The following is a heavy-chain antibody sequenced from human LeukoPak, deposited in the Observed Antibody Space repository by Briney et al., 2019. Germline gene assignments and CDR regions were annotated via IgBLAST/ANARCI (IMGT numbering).Heavy chain of an antibody. J-gene: IGHJ4*02. V-gene: IGHV4-4*07. D-gene: IGHD6-6*01. CDR3: ARDSAYSSSYDY. Sequence: SETLSLTCTVSGGSISSYYWSWIRQPAGKGLEWIGRTYTSGSTNYNPSLKSRVTMSVDTSKNQFSLKLGSVTAADTAVYYCARDSAYSSSYDYWGRETLVTVSS. CDR2: TYTSGST. CDR1: GGSISSYY.